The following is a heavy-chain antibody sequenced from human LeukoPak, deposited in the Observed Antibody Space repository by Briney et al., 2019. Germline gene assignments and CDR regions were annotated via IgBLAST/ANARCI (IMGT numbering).Heavy chain of an antibody. D-gene: IGHD6-19*01. Sequence: SETLSLTCAVYGGSFSGYYWSWIRQPPGKGLEWIGEINHSGGTNYNPSLKSRVTISVDTSKNQFSLKLSSVTAADTAVYYCARGRFKKWLVQGAWDFDYWGQGTLVTVSS. CDR3: ARGRFKKWLVQGAWDFDY. CDR2: INHSGGT. CDR1: GGSFSGYY. J-gene: IGHJ4*02. V-gene: IGHV4-34*01.